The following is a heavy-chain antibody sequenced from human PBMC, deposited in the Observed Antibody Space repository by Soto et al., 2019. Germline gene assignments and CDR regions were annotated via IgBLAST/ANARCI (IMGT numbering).Heavy chain of an antibody. J-gene: IGHJ4*02. D-gene: IGHD4-17*01. Sequence: WGSPRLSCTACGFSVCNYAVTWVRQEPGKGLEWVSSIGGDTSYTYYADSVKGRFTISRDKSKNTVFLQMNSLRADDTAVYHCAKDPNGDYVGAFDSWGQGTLVTVSS. CDR2: IGGDTSYT. CDR1: GFSVCNYA. CDR3: AKDPNGDYVGAFDS. V-gene: IGHV3-23*01.